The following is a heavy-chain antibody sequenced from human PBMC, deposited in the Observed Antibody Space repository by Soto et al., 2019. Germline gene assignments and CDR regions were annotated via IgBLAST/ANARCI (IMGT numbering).Heavy chain of an antibody. V-gene: IGHV4-31*03. CDR3: ARGGPVSVSPAWQLLGYFDY. CDR1: GGSISRGAYF. Sequence: QVHLQESGPGQVRPSQTLSLSCSVSGGSISRGAYFWTWIRQFPGKGLEWIAYLSYTGATYYNPSLKSRVTLLADTSKKQFSLKLNSVTSADTAVYYCARGGPVSVSPAWQLLGYFDYWGQGTLVTVSS. D-gene: IGHD2-15*01. J-gene: IGHJ4*02. CDR2: LSYTGAT.